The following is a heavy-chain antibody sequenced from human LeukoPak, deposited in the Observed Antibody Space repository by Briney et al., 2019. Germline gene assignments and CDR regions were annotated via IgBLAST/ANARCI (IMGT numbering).Heavy chain of an antibody. CDR2: INPSGGST. Sequence: ASVKVSCKASGYTFTSYYMHWVRQAPGQGLEWMGIINPSGGSTSYAQKSQGRVTMTRDTSTSTVYMELSSLRSEDTAVYYCAIITIFGVVTVDYWGQGTLVTVSS. J-gene: IGHJ4*02. CDR3: AIITIFGVVTVDY. V-gene: IGHV1-46*01. CDR1: GYTFTSYY. D-gene: IGHD3-3*01.